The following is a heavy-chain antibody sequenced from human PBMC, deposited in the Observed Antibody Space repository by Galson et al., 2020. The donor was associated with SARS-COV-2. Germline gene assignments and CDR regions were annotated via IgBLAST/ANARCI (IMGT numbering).Heavy chain of an antibody. Sequence: ASVKVSCKALGYTFTNYGISWVRQAPGQGLEWMGWIGVYNGNTKYAQKFQGRLIMTTDTSTSTAYMELRTLRSDDTAVYYCARAGLCSTTSSYKPRVLVDYWGQGTLVTVSS. CDR3: ARAGLCSTTSSYKPRVLVDY. CDR1: GYTFTNYG. V-gene: IGHV1-18*04. D-gene: IGHD2-2*02. CDR2: IGVYNGNT. J-gene: IGHJ4*02.